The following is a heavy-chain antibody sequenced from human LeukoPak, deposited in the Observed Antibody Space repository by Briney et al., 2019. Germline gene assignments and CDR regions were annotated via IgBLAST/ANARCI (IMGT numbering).Heavy chain of an antibody. CDR1: GFSFSLYG. CDR3: AKDRNSEGGAAKNY. D-gene: IGHD1-26*01. CDR2: ISGSGGST. V-gene: IGHV3-23*01. Sequence: PGGSLRLSCGASGFSFSLYGMHWVRQAPGKGPEWVSTISGSGGSTYYADSVKGRVSISRDNSKNTLYLQMNSLRAEDTAVYYCAKDRNSEGGAAKNYWGQGTLVTVSS. J-gene: IGHJ4*02.